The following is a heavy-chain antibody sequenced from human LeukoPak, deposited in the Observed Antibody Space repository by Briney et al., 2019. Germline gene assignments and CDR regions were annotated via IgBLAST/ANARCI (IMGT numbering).Heavy chain of an antibody. V-gene: IGHV4-34*01. CDR1: GGSFSGYY. CDR2: INHSGST. D-gene: IGHD6-6*01. J-gene: IGHJ6*02. CDR3: ASVGYSSSDYGMDV. Sequence: SETLSLTCAVYGGSFSGYYWSWIRQPPGKGLEWIGEINHSGSTNYNPSLKGRVTISVDTSKNQFSLKLSSVTAADTAVYYCASVGYSSSDYGMDVWGQGTTVTVSS.